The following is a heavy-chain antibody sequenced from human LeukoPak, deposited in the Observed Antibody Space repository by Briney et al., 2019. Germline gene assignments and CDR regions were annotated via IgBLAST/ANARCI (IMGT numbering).Heavy chain of an antibody. J-gene: IGHJ4*02. D-gene: IGHD5-18*01. CDR3: ARLRGYSYENLDY. Sequence: PSETLSLTCTVSSGSISSSSSYWGWIRQPPGKGLEWIGRVSYSGSTYYNPSLKSRVTISVDTSKNQSSLKRSSVTATDTAVYYCARLRGYSYENLDYWGQGTLVIVSS. CDR2: VSYSGST. CDR1: SGSISSSSSY. V-gene: IGHV4-39*01.